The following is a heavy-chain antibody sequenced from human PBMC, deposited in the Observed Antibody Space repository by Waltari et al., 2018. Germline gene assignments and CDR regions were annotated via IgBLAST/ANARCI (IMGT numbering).Heavy chain of an antibody. V-gene: IGHV4-61*02. CDR3: ARRFPGLQDALDI. CDR1: GGSIIGGPYY. Sequence: QVQLQESAPGLVRPSPTLSLTCAVSGGSIIGGPYYWSWSRQPAGKGLEWIGRLYTSGSTNYNPSLKSRVTISLDTSKNQFSLKLTSVTAADTAMYYCARRFPGLQDALDIWGQGTMVTVSS. D-gene: IGHD4-4*01. J-gene: IGHJ3*02. CDR2: LYTSGST.